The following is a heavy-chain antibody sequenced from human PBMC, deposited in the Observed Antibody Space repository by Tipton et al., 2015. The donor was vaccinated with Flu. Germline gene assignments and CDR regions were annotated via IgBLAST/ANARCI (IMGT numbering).Heavy chain of an antibody. J-gene: IGHJ5*02. CDR3: ARVGLLTVFGLLIPNHFDP. D-gene: IGHD3-3*01. Sequence: TLSLTCTVSGGSISSGSYYWSWIRQPAGKGLEWIGRIYTSGSTNYNPSLKSRVTISVDTSKNQFSLNLSSVTAADTAVYYCARVGLLTVFGLLIPNHFDPWGQGTLVTVSS. CDR2: IYTSGST. V-gene: IGHV4-61*02. CDR1: GGSISSGSYY.